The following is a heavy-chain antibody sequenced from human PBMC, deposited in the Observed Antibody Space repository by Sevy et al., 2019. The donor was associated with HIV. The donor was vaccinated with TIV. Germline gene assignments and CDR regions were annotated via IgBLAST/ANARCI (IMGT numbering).Heavy chain of an antibody. CDR1: GFTFSSYA. CDR3: ASNQARWGYFDY. CDR2: ISGSGGST. J-gene: IGHJ4*02. Sequence: GGSLRLSCAASGFTFSSYAMSWVRQAPGKGLEWVSAISGSGGSTYYADSVKGRFTISRDNSKNTLYLQMNSLRAEDTAVYFWASNQARWGYFDYWGQGTLVTVSS. V-gene: IGHV3-23*01. D-gene: IGHD3-16*01.